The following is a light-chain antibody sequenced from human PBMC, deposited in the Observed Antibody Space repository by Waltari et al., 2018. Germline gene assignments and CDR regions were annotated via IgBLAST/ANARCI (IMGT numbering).Light chain of an antibody. J-gene: IGKJ4*01. Sequence: DIVMTQTPVSLSVTPGQPASISCKSSQSLLHSDGKTYLSWYLQKPGQSPQPLIYEVSTPFSGVPDRFSCSGSGTDFTLKISRVEAVDVGVYYCMQGIHLPFPFGGGTKVEIK. CDR2: EVS. CDR1: QSLLHSDGKTY. V-gene: IGKV2-29*03. CDR3: MQGIHLPFP.